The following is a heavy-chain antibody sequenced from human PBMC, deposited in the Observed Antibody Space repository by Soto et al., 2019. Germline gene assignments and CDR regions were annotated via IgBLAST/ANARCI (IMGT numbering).Heavy chain of an antibody. J-gene: IGHJ4*02. V-gene: IGHV3-30-3*01. CDR1: GFTFSKYA. D-gene: IGHD3-22*01. CDR2: ISNDGSNP. CDR3: ARTGYDRSGYFVEYYFDY. Sequence: CLRLSCAASGFTFSKYAMHWVRQARGTGLEWVAVISNDGSNPYYADSVKGRFTISRDNSKNTLYLQMNSLREEDTAVYYCARTGYDRSGYFVEYYFDYWGQGTLVTVPS.